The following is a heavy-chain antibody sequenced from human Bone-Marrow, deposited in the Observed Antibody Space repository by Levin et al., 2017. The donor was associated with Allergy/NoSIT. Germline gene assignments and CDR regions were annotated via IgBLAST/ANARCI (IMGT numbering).Heavy chain of an antibody. CDR1: GGSITTHY. CDR2: MYYSGST. Sequence: PSETLSLTCTVSGGSITTHYWTWIRQPPGKGLEWIGYMYYSGSTNYNPSLKSRVSISVDTSKNQFSLKLSSVTAADTAMYYCARAGISGETGIDYWGQGTLVTVSS. J-gene: IGHJ4*02. CDR3: ARAGISGETGIDY. V-gene: IGHV4-59*11. D-gene: IGHD6-19*01.